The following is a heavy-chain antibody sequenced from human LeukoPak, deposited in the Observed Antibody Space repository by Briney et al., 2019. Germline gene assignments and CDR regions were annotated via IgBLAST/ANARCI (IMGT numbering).Heavy chain of an antibody. Sequence: SETLSLTCAVYGGSFSGYYWSWIRQPPGKGLEWIGEINHSGSTNYNPSLKSRVTISVDTSKNQFSLKLSSVTAADTAVYYCARDFGYCSSPSCSPFDYWGQGPLVPVSS. CDR1: GGSFSGYY. D-gene: IGHD2-2*03. V-gene: IGHV4-34*01. J-gene: IGHJ4*02. CDR2: INHSGST. CDR3: ARDFGYCSSPSCSPFDY.